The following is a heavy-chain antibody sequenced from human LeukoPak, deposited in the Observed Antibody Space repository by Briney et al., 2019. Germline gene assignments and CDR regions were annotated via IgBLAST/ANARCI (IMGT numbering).Heavy chain of an antibody. D-gene: IGHD3-10*01. CDR2: ISGSGGYT. Sequence: QTGGSLRLSCVASGFTVSSYGMTWVRQAPGKGLEWVSAISGSGGYTCYADSVKGRFTISRDNSKNTLYLQMSSLRAEDTALFYCVRYYYGSGTSFDPWGQGTLVTVSS. V-gene: IGHV3-23*01. CDR1: GFTVSSYG. J-gene: IGHJ5*02. CDR3: VRYYYGSGTSFDP.